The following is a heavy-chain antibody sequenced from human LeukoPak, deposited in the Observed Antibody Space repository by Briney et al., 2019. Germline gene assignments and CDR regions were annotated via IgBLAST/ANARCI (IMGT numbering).Heavy chain of an antibody. J-gene: IGHJ4*02. V-gene: IGHV1-18*04. CDR1: GYTFTSYG. CDR3: ASVWGGSSSWYFPFGY. Sequence: ASVKVSCKASGYTFTSYGISWVRQAPGQGLEWMGWISAYNGNTNYAQKLQGRVTMTTDTSTSTAYMELRSLGSDDTAVYYCASVWGGSSSWYFPFGYWGQGTLVTVSS. D-gene: IGHD6-13*01. CDR2: ISAYNGNT.